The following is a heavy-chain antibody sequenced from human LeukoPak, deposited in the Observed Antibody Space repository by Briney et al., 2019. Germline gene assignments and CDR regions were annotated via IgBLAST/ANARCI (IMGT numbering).Heavy chain of an antibody. D-gene: IGHD3-22*01. V-gene: IGHV1-69*05. J-gene: IGHJ3*02. CDR3: ARVVVKYYYDSSGLGAFDI. CDR2: IIPTFGTA. Sequence: SVKVSCKASGGTFSSYAISWVRQAPGQGLEWMGGIIPTFGTANYAQKFQGRVTITTDESTSTAYMELSSLRSEDTAVYYCARVVVKYYYDSSGLGAFDIWGQGTMVTVSS. CDR1: GGTFSSYA.